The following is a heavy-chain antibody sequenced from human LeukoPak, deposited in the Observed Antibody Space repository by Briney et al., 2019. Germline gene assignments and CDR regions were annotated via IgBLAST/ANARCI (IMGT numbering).Heavy chain of an antibody. Sequence: GGSLRLSCAASGFTFSSYAMNWVRQAPGKGLEWVSYISSSSSTIYYADSVKGRFTISRDNAKNSLYLQMNSLRVEDTAVYYCARNGRAFDYWGQGTLVTVSS. CDR3: ARNGRAFDY. J-gene: IGHJ4*02. D-gene: IGHD2-15*01. CDR2: ISSSSSTI. V-gene: IGHV3-48*04. CDR1: GFTFSSYA.